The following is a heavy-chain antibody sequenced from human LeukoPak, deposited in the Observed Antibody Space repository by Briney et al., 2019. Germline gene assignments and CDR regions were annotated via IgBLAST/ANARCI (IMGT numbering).Heavy chain of an antibody. J-gene: IGHJ3*02. Sequence: TSETLSLTCAVYGRSFSGYYWSWIRQPPGKGLEWIGEINHSGSTNYNPSLKSRVTISVDTSKNQFSLKLSSVTAADTAVYYCARHAWIPIDAFDIWGQGTMVTVSS. V-gene: IGHV4-34*01. D-gene: IGHD5-18*01. CDR1: GRSFSGYY. CDR3: ARHAWIPIDAFDI. CDR2: INHSGST.